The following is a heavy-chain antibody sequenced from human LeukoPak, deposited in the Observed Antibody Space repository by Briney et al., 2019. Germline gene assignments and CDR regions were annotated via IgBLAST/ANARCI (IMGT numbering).Heavy chain of an antibody. CDR1: GFTFSNHP. V-gene: IGHV3-64*01. Sequence: PGGSLRLSCAASGFTFSNHPIFWVRQAPGKGLEYVSAISPNGDYTEYANSVKGRFTISRDNSKNTLFLQMGGLRAEDMAVYYCARGVGYCSNGVCHRYYDYWGQGTLVTVSS. D-gene: IGHD2-8*01. CDR3: ARGVGYCSNGVCHRYYDY. J-gene: IGHJ4*02. CDR2: ISPNGDYT.